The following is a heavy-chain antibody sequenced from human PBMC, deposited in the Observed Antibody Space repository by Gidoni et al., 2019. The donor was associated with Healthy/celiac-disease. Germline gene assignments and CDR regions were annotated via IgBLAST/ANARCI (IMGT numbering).Heavy chain of an antibody. J-gene: IGHJ6*02. CDR2: IYYSGST. V-gene: IGHV4-59*01. CDR1: GGSISSYY. D-gene: IGHD2-2*01. CDR3: ARDLAYCSSTSCYYYGMDV. Sequence: QVQLQESGPGLVKPSATLSLTCTASGGSISSYYGSWIRQPPGKGLEWIGYIYYSGSTNYNPSLKSRVTISVDTSKNQFSLKLSSVNAADTAVDYCARDLAYCSSTSCYYYGMDVWGQGTTVTVSS.